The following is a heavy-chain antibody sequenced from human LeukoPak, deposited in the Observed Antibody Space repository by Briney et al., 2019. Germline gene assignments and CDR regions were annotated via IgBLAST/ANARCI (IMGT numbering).Heavy chain of an antibody. CDR3: ARTRDGFSYYYGMDV. CDR2: ISSGSSYR. D-gene: IGHD5-24*01. CDR1: GFTFSGSS. Sequence: PGGSLRLSCAASGFTFSGSSTNWVRQAPGKGLEWVSSISSGSSYRYSSYSVKGRFTISRDNAKNSLYLQMNSLRAEDTAVYYCARTRDGFSYYYGMDVWGQGTTATVSS. V-gene: IGHV3-21*01. J-gene: IGHJ6*02.